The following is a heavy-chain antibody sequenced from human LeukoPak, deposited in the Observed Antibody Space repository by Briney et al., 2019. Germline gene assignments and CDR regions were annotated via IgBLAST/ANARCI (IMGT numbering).Heavy chain of an antibody. CDR2: ISGSGGST. Sequence: PGGSLRLSCAASGFTFSTYSMTWVRQAPGKGLEWVSAISGSGGSTYYADSVKGRFTISRDNSKNTLYLQMNSLRAEDTAVYYCAKAGYDFWSGYFTAYWFDPWGQGTTVTVSS. V-gene: IGHV3-23*01. CDR1: GFTFSTYS. CDR3: AKAGYDFWSGYFTAYWFDP. D-gene: IGHD3-3*01. J-gene: IGHJ5*01.